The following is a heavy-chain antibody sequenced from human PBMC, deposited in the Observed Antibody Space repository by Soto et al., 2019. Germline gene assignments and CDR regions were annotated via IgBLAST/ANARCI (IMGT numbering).Heavy chain of an antibody. J-gene: IGHJ4*02. CDR2: ISYDGSNK. CDR3: ARHNN. CDR1: GFTFSSYA. V-gene: IGHV3-30-3*01. Sequence: PGGSLRLSCAASGFTFSSYAMHWVRQAPGKGLEWVAVISYDGSNKYYADSVKGRFTISRDNSKNTLYLQMNSLRAEDTAVYYCARHNNWGQGTLVTVSS.